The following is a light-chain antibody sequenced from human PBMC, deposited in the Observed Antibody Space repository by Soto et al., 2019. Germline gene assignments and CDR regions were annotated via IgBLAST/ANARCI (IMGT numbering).Light chain of an antibody. Sequence: DIQMTQSPSTLSASVGDRGTITCLASQSISSWLAWYQQKPGKAPKLLIYASSSLQSGVPSRFSGSGSGTDFTLTISSLQPADFATYYCQQSYSTPLTFGPGTKVDIK. CDR3: QQSYSTPLT. V-gene: IGKV1-39*01. CDR1: QSISSW. CDR2: ASS. J-gene: IGKJ3*01.